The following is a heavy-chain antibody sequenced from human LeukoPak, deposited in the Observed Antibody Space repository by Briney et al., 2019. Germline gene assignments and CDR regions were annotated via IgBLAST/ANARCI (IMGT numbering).Heavy chain of an antibody. D-gene: IGHD6-19*01. CDR1: GFTFSDYY. CDR3: ARDSVQWLGSGTFDY. CDR2: ISSSGSTI. Sequence: GGSLRLFCAASGFTFSDYYMSWIRQAPRKGLEWVSYISSSGSTIYYADSVKGRFTISRDNAKNSLYLQMNSLRAEDTAVYYCARDSVQWLGSGTFDYWGQGTLVTVSS. J-gene: IGHJ4*02. V-gene: IGHV3-11*01.